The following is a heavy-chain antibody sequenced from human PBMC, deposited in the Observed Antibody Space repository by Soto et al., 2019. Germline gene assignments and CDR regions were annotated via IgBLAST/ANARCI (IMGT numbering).Heavy chain of an antibody. D-gene: IGHD3-9*01. Sequence: ASVKVSCKVSGYTLTELSMHWVRQAPGKGLEWMGGFDPEGGETIYAQKFQGRVTMTEDTSTDTAYMELSSLRSEDTAVYYCATDQSRRYFDWLLANWGQGTLVTVSS. J-gene: IGHJ4*02. CDR2: FDPEGGET. CDR1: GYTLTELS. CDR3: ATDQSRRYFDWLLAN. V-gene: IGHV1-24*01.